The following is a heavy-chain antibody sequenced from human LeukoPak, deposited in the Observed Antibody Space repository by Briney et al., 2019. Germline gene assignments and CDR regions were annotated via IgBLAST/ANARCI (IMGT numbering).Heavy chain of an antibody. V-gene: IGHV4-28*01. J-gene: IGHJ4*02. Sequence: SETLSLTCAVSGYSISSSNWWGWIRPPPGKGLEWIGYIYYSGSTYYNPSLKSRVTMSVDTSKNQFSLKLSSVTAVDTAVYYCARTSGSGRLYYFDYWGQGTLVTVSS. D-gene: IGHD3-10*01. CDR1: GYSISSSNW. CDR2: IYYSGST. CDR3: ARTSGSGRLYYFDY.